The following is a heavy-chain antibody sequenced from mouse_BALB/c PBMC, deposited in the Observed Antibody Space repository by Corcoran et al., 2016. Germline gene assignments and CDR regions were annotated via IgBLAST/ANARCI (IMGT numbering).Heavy chain of an antibody. CDR1: GYTFTNYG. V-gene: IGHV9-1*02. D-gene: IGHD3-1*01. CDR2: INTYTGEP. J-gene: IGHJ2*01. Sequence: QIQLVQSGPELKKPGETVKISCKASGYTFTNYGMNWVKQAPGKGLKWMGWINTYTGEPTYADDFKGRFAFSLETSASTAYLQINNLKNEDMATYFCARGSSGYDDWGQGTTLTVSS. CDR3: ARGSSGYDD.